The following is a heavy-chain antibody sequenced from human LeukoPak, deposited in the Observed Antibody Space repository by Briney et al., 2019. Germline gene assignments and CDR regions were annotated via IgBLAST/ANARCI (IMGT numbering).Heavy chain of an antibody. CDR1: GFTFSDYY. Sequence: GGSLRLSCAASGFTFSDYYMSWIRQAPGKGLGWVSYISSSGSTIYYADSVKGRFTISRDNAKNSLYLRMNSLRAEDTAVYYCARENWFGGVIVLFDYWGQGTLVTVSS. V-gene: IGHV3-11*04. CDR2: ISSSGSTI. D-gene: IGHD3-16*02. CDR3: ARENWFGGVIVLFDY. J-gene: IGHJ4*02.